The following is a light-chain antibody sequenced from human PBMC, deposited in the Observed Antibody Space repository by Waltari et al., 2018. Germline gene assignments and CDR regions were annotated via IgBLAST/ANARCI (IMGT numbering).Light chain of an antibody. CDR2: WAS. Sequence: DIVMTQSPDSLVVFLGESATINCKSSRNLLYSPNNKDFLALYQQKPGQPPKLLIYWASTRESVVPDRFTGSGSGTDCSLTISSLQAEDVAVYYCQQYYDTPYTFRQGTKLEIK. CDR1: RNLLYSPNNKDF. J-gene: IGKJ2*01. V-gene: IGKV4-1*01. CDR3: QQYYDTPYT.